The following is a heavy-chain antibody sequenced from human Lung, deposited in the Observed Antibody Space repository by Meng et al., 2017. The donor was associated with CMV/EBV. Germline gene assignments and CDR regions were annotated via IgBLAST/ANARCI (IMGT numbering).Heavy chain of an antibody. Sequence: SGFTFGPYTMNWVRQAPGKGLEWVSSIGSSGTFVNYADSVKGRFTISRDNAKNSLYLQMNSLTGADTAVYYCARGGHSSSWYLGYWGQGALVTVSS. CDR1: GFTFGPYT. D-gene: IGHD6-13*01. V-gene: IGHV3-21*01. CDR2: IGSSGTFV. J-gene: IGHJ4*02. CDR3: ARGGHSSSWYLGY.